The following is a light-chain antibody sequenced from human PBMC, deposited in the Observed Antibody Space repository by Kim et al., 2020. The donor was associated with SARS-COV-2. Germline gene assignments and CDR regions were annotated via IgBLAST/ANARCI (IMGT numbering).Light chain of an antibody. CDR2: AAS. CDR3: QQSYSDLRT. J-gene: IGKJ1*01. Sequence: ASVGDRVTMTRRASQSITNYLNWYQQKPGEAPKLLIYAASSLQGGVPSRFSGSGSGTDFTLTISSLQPEDFATYYCQQSYSDLRTFGQGTKVDIK. V-gene: IGKV1-39*01. CDR1: QSITNY.